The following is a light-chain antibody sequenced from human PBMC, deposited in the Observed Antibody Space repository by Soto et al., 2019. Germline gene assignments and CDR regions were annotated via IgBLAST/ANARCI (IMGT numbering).Light chain of an antibody. CDR1: QSVSSN. J-gene: IGKJ2*01. CDR2: GAS. CDR3: QQYNNWPYT. V-gene: IGKV3-15*01. Sequence: EIVMTQSPATLSVSPGERATLSCRASQSVSSNLAWYQQKPGQAPRLLISGASTRATGISARFSGSGSGTEFTLTISILQSEDFAVYYCQQYNNWPYTFGQGTKLEIK.